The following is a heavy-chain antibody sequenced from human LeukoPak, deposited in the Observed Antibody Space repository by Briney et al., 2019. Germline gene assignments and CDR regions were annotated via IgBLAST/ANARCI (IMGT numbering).Heavy chain of an antibody. CDR1: GFTFSSYA. CDR3: AKTSSYYDILTGYYKYYGMDV. V-gene: IGHV3-23*01. CDR2: ISGSGGST. J-gene: IGHJ6*02. D-gene: IGHD3-9*01. Sequence: PGGSLRLSCAASGFTFSSYAMSWVRQAPGKGLEWVSAISGSGGSTYYADSVKGRFTISRDNSKNTLYLQMNSLRAEDTAVYYCAKTSSYYDILTGYYKYYGMDVWAKGPRSPSP.